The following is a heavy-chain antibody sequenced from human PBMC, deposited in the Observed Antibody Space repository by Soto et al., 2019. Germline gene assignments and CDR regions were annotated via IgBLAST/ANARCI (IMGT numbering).Heavy chain of an antibody. CDR3: ARRMDTAMVTSYYGMDV. Sequence: GESLKISCKGSVYSFTSYWISWVRQMPGKGLEWMGRIDPSDSYTNYSPSFQGHVTISADKSISTAYLQWSSLKASDTAMYYCARRMDTAMVTSYYGMDVWGQGTTVTVSS. D-gene: IGHD5-18*01. J-gene: IGHJ6*02. V-gene: IGHV5-10-1*01. CDR1: VYSFTSYW. CDR2: IDPSDSYT.